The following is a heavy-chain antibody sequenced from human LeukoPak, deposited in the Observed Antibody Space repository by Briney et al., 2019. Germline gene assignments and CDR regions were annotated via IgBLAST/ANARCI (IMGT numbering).Heavy chain of an antibody. D-gene: IGHD6-6*01. J-gene: IGHJ4*02. CDR2: ILPGDSDT. Sequence: GESLKISCQGSGYSFTSFWIGWVRQVPGKGLEWMGIILPGDSDTRISQSFQGQVTISAAKSISPAYLQWSSLKASDTPMYYCARHRGVYSSSPPIDYWGQGALVTVSS. V-gene: IGHV5-51*01. CDR1: GYSFTSFW. CDR3: ARHRGVYSSSPPIDY.